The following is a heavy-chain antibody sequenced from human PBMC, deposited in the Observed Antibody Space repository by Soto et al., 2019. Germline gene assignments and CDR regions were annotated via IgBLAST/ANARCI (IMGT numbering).Heavy chain of an antibody. CDR3: ACSSTYGFVFI. J-gene: IGHJ4*02. CDR1: GGSISSSSYY. V-gene: IGHV4-39*01. D-gene: IGHD3-10*01. CDR2: IYYSVST. Sequence: SETLSLTCTVSGGSISSSSYYWGWILHPPGKGLEWIGSIYYSVSTYYNPSLKSRVTISVDTSKNQFSLKLSSVTAADTAVYYCACSSTYGFVFIRGLGTLVTVSS.